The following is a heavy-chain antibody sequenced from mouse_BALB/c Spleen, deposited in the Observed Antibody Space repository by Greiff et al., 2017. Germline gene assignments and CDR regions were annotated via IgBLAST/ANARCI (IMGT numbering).Heavy chain of an antibody. CDR1: GFTFSSYA. J-gene: IGHJ4*01. D-gene: IGHD1-1*01. Sequence: EVKLMESGGGLVKPGGSLKLSCAASGFTFSSYAMSWVRQTPEKRLEWVASISSGGSTYYPDSVKGRFTISRDNARNILYLQMSSLKSEDTAMYYCARSVKDYAMDYWGQGTSVTVSS. CDR2: ISSGGST. V-gene: IGHV5-6-5*01. CDR3: ARSVKDYAMDY.